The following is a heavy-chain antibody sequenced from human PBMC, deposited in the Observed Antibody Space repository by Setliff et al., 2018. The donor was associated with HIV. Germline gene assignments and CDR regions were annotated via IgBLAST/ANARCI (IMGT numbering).Heavy chain of an antibody. CDR1: GGSFSGTYY. Sequence: SETLSLTCAVYGGSFSGTYYWSWIRQPAGKGLEWIGRVPSRGDTNYNPSPKRRVTISVDTSKNQFSLKLSSVTAVDTAVYYCARTAGSYRHYYYYGMDVWGQGTTVTVSS. V-gene: IGHV4-59*10. D-gene: IGHD3-10*01. CDR3: ARTAGSYRHYYYYGMDV. J-gene: IGHJ6*02. CDR2: VPSRGDT.